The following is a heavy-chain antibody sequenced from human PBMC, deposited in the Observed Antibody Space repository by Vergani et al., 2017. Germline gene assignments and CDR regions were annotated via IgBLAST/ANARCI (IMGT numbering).Heavy chain of an antibody. Sequence: QVQLQESGPGLVKPSETLSLTCTVSGGFISSYYWSWIRQPPGKGLEWIGYIYYSGRTKYNPSLKSRVTISVDTSKNQFSLKVRSVTAADTAVYYCARESGDGYNIDYWCQGTLVTVSS. D-gene: IGHD5-24*01. J-gene: IGHJ4*02. CDR3: ARESGDGYNIDY. CDR1: GGFISSYY. CDR2: IYYSGRT. V-gene: IGHV4-59*01.